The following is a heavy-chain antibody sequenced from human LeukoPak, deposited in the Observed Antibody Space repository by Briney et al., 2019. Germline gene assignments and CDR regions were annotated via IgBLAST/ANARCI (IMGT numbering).Heavy chain of an antibody. D-gene: IGHD6-19*01. CDR2: IYHLGTT. Sequence: SQTLSLTCTVSGGSISSRGYYWSWIRQHPGKGLEWIGYIYHLGTTYYNPSLKSRVTVSVDTSKNQFSLKLSSVTAADTAVYYCARRLAEAGKNFDYWGQGTLVTVSS. CDR1: GGSISSRGYY. V-gene: IGHV4-31*03. J-gene: IGHJ4*02. CDR3: ARRLAEAGKNFDY.